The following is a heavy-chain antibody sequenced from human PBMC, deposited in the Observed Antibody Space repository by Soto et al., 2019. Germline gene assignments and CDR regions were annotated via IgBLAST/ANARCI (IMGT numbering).Heavy chain of an antibody. CDR3: TLLGLLLWGGYRPFDY. V-gene: IGHV3-72*01. J-gene: IGHJ4*02. D-gene: IGHD3-16*01. Sequence: EVQLVESGGGLVQPGGSLRLSCAASGFTFSDHYMDWVRQAPGKGLEWVGRIRNKANSDTTEYAASVKGRFTISRDDSDNSLYLQMNSLKTEDTAVYYCTLLGLLLWGGYRPFDYWGQGTLVTVSS. CDR1: GFTFSDHY. CDR2: IRNKANSDTT.